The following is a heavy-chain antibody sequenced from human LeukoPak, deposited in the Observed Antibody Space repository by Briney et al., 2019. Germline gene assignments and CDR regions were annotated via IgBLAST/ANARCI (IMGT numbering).Heavy chain of an antibody. V-gene: IGHV1-18*01. CDR1: GYPFTSYG. CDR2: ISGHNGDT. J-gene: IGHJ6*03. D-gene: IGHD6-25*01. Sequence: ASVKVSCKASGYPFTSYGISWVPQAPGQGREGMGWISGHNGDTNYAQKFQGRVTMTTDTSTSTAYMELRSLRFDDTAVYYCARDRGENYYYYMDVWGKGTTVTVSS. CDR3: ARDRGENYYYYMDV.